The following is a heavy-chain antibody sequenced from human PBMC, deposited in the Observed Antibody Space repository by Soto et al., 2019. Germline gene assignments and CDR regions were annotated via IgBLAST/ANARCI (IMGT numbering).Heavy chain of an antibody. CDR2: INAGDGNT. Sequence: QVQLVQSGAEVKKPGASVKVSCKASGHTFTRYAMHWVRQAPGQRLEWMGWINAGDGNTKYSQKFQGRVTITRDTSASTAYMELSSLRSEDTAVYSCARDAMTTEFDSCGQGTLITVSS. D-gene: IGHD1-1*01. CDR1: GHTFTRYA. J-gene: IGHJ4*02. CDR3: ARDAMTTEFDS. V-gene: IGHV1-3*01.